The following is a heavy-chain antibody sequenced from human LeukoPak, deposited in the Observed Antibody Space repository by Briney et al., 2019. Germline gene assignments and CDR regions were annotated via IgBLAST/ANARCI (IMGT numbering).Heavy chain of an antibody. V-gene: IGHV4-59*01. CDR3: ASYMTTVTTQGWFDP. Sequence: SETLSLTCTVSGGSISSYYWSWIRQPPGKGLEWIGYICYSGSTNYNPSLKSRVTISVDTSKNQFSLKLSSVTAADTAVYYCASYMTTVTTQGWFDPWGQGTLVTVSS. CDR2: ICYSGST. CDR1: GGSISSYY. D-gene: IGHD4-17*01. J-gene: IGHJ5*02.